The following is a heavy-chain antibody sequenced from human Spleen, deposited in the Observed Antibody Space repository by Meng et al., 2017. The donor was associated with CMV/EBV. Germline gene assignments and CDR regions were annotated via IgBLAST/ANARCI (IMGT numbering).Heavy chain of an antibody. J-gene: IGHJ6*02. CDR1: GFTFDDYA. V-gene: IGHV3-9*01. D-gene: IGHD2-2*01. CDR3: ARDYCSSTSCGIYGMDV. Sequence: GGSLRLSCAASGFTFDDYAMHWVRQAPGKGLEWVSGISWNSGSIGYADSVKGRFTISRDNAKNTLYLQMNSLRGEDTAVYYCARDYCSSTSCGIYGMDVWGQGTTVTVSS. CDR2: ISWNSGSI.